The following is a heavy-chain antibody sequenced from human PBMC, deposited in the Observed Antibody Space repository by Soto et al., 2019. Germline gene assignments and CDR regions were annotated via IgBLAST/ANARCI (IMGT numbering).Heavy chain of an antibody. J-gene: IGHJ6*03. Sequence: GGSLRLSCAASGFTFSSYSMNWVRQAPGKGLEWVSSISSSSSYIYYADSVKGRFTISRDNAKNSLYLQMNSLRAEDTAVYYCARDAEYCSGGSCDGDYYYYYYMDVWGKGTTVTVSS. CDR1: GFTFSSYS. D-gene: IGHD2-15*01. CDR2: ISSSSSYI. CDR3: ARDAEYCSGGSCDGDYYYYYYMDV. V-gene: IGHV3-21*01.